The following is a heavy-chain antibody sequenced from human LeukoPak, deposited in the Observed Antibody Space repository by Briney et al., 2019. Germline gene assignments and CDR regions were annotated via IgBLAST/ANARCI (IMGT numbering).Heavy chain of an antibody. V-gene: IGHV3-30*18. D-gene: IGHD4-17*01. CDR2: ISYDGSNK. CDR1: GFTFSSYG. CDR3: ANRGLRRVLDY. Sequence: GGSLRLSCAASGFTFSSYGMHWVRQAPGKGLEWVAVISYDGSNKYYADSVKGRFTISRDNSKNTLYLQMNSLRAEDTAVYYCANRGLRRVLDYWGQGTLVTVSS. J-gene: IGHJ4*02.